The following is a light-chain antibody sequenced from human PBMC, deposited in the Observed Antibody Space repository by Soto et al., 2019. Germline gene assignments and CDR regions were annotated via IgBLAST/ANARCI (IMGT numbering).Light chain of an antibody. CDR3: QQRSNWPPEIT. V-gene: IGKV3-11*01. CDR2: SAS. CDR1: QSVSNF. Sequence: EIVLKQSPAALSLYPGERATLSCRASQSVSNFLAWYQQKPGQAPRLLIYSASYRATGIPARFSGSGSGTDFTLTISSLEPEDFAVYYCQQRSNWPPEITFGQGTRPEIK. J-gene: IGKJ5*01.